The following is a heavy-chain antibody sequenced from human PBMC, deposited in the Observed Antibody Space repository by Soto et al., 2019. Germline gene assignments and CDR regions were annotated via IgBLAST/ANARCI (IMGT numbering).Heavy chain of an antibody. D-gene: IGHD6-6*01. J-gene: IGHJ4*02. CDR3: AKLKGIAAKLYFDY. CDR2: ISGSGGST. CDR1: GFTFSSEA. Sequence: GSLRLWCAASGFTFSSEAMSWVRQAPGKGLEWVSAISGSGGSTYYADSVKGRFTISRDNSKNTLYLQMNSLRAEDTAVYYCAKLKGIAAKLYFDYWGQGTLVTVS. V-gene: IGHV3-23*01.